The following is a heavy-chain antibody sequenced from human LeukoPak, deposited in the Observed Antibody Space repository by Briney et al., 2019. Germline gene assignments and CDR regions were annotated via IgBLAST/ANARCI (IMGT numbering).Heavy chain of an antibody. Sequence: SETLSLTCTVSGGSISSYYWSWIRQPPGKGLEWIGYICTSGSTNYNPSLKSRVTISVDTSKNQFSLKLSSVTAADTAVYYCARQDTAMGPYFDYWGQGTLVTVSS. CDR1: GGSISSYY. J-gene: IGHJ4*02. CDR2: ICTSGST. D-gene: IGHD5-18*01. V-gene: IGHV4-4*09. CDR3: ARQDTAMGPYFDY.